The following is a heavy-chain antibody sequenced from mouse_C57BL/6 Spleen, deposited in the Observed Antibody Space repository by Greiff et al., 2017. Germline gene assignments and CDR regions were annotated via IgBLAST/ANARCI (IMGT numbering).Heavy chain of an antibody. V-gene: IGHV14-3*01. Sequence: EVQLQQSVAELVRPGASVKLSCTASGFNIKNTYMHWVKQRPEQGLEWIGRIDPANGNTKYAPKFPGKATLTVDTSSNTASLQLSSLPSEDTAIYCCAEGDGNPAWFAYWGQGTLVTVSA. J-gene: IGHJ3*01. CDR1: GFNIKNTY. D-gene: IGHD2-1*01. CDR2: IDPANGNT. CDR3: AEGDGNPAWFAY.